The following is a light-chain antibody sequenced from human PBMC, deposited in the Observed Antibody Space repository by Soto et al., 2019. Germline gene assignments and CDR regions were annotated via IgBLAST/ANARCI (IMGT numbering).Light chain of an antibody. CDR2: KAS. V-gene: IGKV1-5*03. CDR3: QQYNNLYT. J-gene: IGKJ2*01. CDR1: QTISSW. Sequence: DNQITQSPSTLSGSVGDRVTITCRASQTISSWLAWYQQKPGKAPKLLIYKASSLESGVPSRFSGSGSETEFTLTISSLQPDDFATYYCQQYNNLYTFGQGTKVDI.